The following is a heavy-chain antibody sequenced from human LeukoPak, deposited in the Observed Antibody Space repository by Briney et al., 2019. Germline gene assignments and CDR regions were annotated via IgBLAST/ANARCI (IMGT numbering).Heavy chain of an antibody. V-gene: IGHV1-24*01. Sequence: ASVKVSCKVSGYTLTELSMHWVRQAPGKGLEWMGGFVPEDGETIYAQKFQGRVTITADKSTSTAYMELSSLRSEDTAVYYCARTVDGYNPWGQGTLVTVSS. CDR2: FVPEDGET. D-gene: IGHD5-24*01. CDR1: GYTLTELS. CDR3: ARTVDGYNP. J-gene: IGHJ5*02.